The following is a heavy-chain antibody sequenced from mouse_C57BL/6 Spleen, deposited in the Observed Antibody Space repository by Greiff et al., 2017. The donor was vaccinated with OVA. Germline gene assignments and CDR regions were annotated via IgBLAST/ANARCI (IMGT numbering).Heavy chain of an antibody. CDR2: ISYSGST. Sequence: EVKLQESGPGLAKPSQSLSLTCSVTGYSITSDYWNWLRKFPGNNLEYMGYISYSGSTSYNPYLKSRISITRDTSKNQYYLQLNAVTTAYTATYYCAKTLLRTCGYFDVWGTGTTVTVSS. CDR3: AKTLLRTCGYFDV. J-gene: IGHJ1*03. CDR1: GYSITSDY. V-gene: IGHV3-8*01. D-gene: IGHD5-1*01.